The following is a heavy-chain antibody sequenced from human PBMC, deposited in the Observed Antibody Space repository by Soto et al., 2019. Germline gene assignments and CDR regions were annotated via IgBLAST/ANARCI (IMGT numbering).Heavy chain of an antibody. J-gene: IGHJ3*02. CDR3: ARVGFMTTSAFDI. CDR2: ISSXXXXX. D-gene: IGHD4-17*01. Sequence: GGSLRLSCAASGFTFSSYEMNWVRQAPGKGLEWVSYISSXXXXXXYADSVKGRFTISRDNAKNSLYLQMNSLRAEDTAVYYCARVGFMTTSAFDIWGQGTMVTVSS. CDR1: GFTFSSYE. V-gene: IGHV3-48*03.